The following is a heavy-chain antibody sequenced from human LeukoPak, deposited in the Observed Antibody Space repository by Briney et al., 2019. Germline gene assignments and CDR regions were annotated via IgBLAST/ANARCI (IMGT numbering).Heavy chain of an antibody. CDR2: IYPGDSDT. V-gene: IGHV5-51*01. J-gene: IGHJ4*02. CDR1: GYSFNSYW. Sequence: GESLKISCKGSGYSFNSYWIGWVRQMPGKGLEWMGIIYPGDSDTRYSPSFQGQVTISADKSISTAYLQWSSLKASDTAMYYCARLPGIVATIERYFDYWGQETLVTVSS. D-gene: IGHD5-12*01. CDR3: ARLPGIVATIERYFDY.